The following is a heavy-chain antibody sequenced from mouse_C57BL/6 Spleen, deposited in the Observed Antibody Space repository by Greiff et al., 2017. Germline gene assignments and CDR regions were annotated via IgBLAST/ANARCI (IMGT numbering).Heavy chain of an antibody. CDR2: ITPSTGGT. V-gene: IGHV1-42*01. CDR3: ARSRDYGFAY. D-gene: IGHD2-4*01. J-gene: IGHJ3*01. CDR1: GYSFTGYY. Sequence: VQLKQSGPELVKPGASVTISCKASGYSFTGYYMNWVKQSPETSLEWIGEITPSTGGTTYNQKFKAKATLTVDKSSSTAYIQLKSLTSEDSAVYYCARSRDYGFAYWGQGTLVTVSA.